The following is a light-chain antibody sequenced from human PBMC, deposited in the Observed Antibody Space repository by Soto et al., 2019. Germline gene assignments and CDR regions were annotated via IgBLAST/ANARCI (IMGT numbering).Light chain of an antibody. CDR3: QQSYSTPIT. V-gene: IGKV3-15*01. CDR2: GAS. J-gene: IGKJ5*01. Sequence: EIVMTQSPATLSVSPGERATLSCRASQSVSNNLAWYQQKPGQAPRLLIHGASTRATGIPARFSGSGSGTDFTLTIGSLQPDDFATYYCQQSYSTPITFGQGTRLEI. CDR1: QSVSNN.